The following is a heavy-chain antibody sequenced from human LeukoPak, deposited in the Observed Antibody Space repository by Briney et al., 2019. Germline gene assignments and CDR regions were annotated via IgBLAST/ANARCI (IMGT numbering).Heavy chain of an antibody. CDR3: ARGRFVLLWFGELSTGTRGAFDI. V-gene: IGHV4-38-2*02. J-gene: IGHJ3*02. D-gene: IGHD3-10*01. CDR2: IYHSGST. Sequence: PSETLSLTCTVSGYSISSVYYWGWIRQPPGKGLEWIGNIYHSGSTYYNPSLKSRVTISVDTSKNQFSLKLSSVTAADTAVYYCARGRFVLLWFGELSTGTRGAFDIWGQGTMVTVSS. CDR1: GYSISSVYY.